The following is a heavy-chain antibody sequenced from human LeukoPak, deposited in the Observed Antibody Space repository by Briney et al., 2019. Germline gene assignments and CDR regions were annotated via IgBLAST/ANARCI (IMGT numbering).Heavy chain of an antibody. CDR2: VNSDGSST. J-gene: IGHJ4*02. CDR3: TRSYDY. V-gene: IGHV3-74*01. CDR1: GFTLCSIW. D-gene: IGHD5-18*01. Sequence: WGSLRLSCSGPGFTLCSIWKHLVPQAPGKGLVWVSRVNSDGSSTSYADSVKGRFTISRDNAKNTLYLQMNSLRAEDTAVYYCTRSYDYWGQGTLVTVSS.